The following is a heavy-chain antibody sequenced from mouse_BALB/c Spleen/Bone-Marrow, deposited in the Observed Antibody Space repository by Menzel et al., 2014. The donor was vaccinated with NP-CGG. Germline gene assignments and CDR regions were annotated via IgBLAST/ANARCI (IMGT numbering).Heavy chain of an antibody. Sequence: VQLKESGPELVKPGASMKISCKASGYSFTGYTMNWVKQNHGKNLEWIGLINPYNGGTSYNQKFMGKATLTVDKSSSTAYMELLSLTSEDSAVYYCARWDYYGYAMDYWGQGTSVTVSS. CDR1: GYSFTGYT. J-gene: IGHJ4*01. CDR2: INPYNGGT. CDR3: ARWDYYGYAMDY. V-gene: IGHV1-18*01. D-gene: IGHD1-1*01.